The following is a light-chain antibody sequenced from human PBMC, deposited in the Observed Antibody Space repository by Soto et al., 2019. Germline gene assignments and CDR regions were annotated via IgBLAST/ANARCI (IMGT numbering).Light chain of an antibody. CDR3: CSYAGSSTYV. J-gene: IGLJ1*01. CDR1: SSDVGSYNL. V-gene: IGLV2-23*02. CDR2: EVS. Sequence: QSVLTQPASVSVSPGQSITISCTGTSSDVGSYNLVSWYQQHPGKAPKLMIYEVSKRPSGVSNRFSGSKSGNTASLTISGLQAEDEADYYCCSYAGSSTYVFGTGTKVTLL.